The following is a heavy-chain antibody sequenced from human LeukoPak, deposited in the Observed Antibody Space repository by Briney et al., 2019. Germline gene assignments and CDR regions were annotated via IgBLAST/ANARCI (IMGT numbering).Heavy chain of an antibody. CDR1: ADSIRSNY. Sequence: SETLSLTCIGSADSIRSNYGSWVRQPPGKGLEGFGCLFYSGSTNYNPSLKNRVTISVDTSKNQFSLRLSSVIAADTAVYYCARVSLCPAYSGTYCYYFDYWGQGTLVTVSS. J-gene: IGHJ4*02. D-gene: IGHD1-26*01. CDR3: ARVSLCPAYSGTYCYYFDY. V-gene: IGHV4-59*01. CDR2: LFYSGST.